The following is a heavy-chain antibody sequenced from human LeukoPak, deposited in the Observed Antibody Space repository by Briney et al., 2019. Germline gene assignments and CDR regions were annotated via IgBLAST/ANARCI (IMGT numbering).Heavy chain of an antibody. CDR1: GYTFTTYY. J-gene: IGHJ4*02. D-gene: IGHD3-16*02. V-gene: IGHV1-46*01. CDR2: INPSGGST. CDR3: AILVTGDYFDY. Sequence: ASVEVSCKASGYTFTTYYMHWVRQAPGQGLEWMGLINPSGGSTTYAQKFQGRVTMTRDTSTSTVYMELSSLRYEDTAVYYCAILVTGDYFDYWGQGTLVTVSS.